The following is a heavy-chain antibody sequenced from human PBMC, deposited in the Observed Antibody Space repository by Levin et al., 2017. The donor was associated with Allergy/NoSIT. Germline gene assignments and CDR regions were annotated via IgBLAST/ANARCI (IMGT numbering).Heavy chain of an antibody. CDR2: VDHSGYP. Sequence: SETLSLTCAVYGGSFSGYERGWIRQSPEKGLEWIGEVDHSGYPKNNPSLRSRVTISVDTSKNQLSLKLASVTAAETTVYYCAREGNDYDSRGHFRVAAYWGQGTRVTVST. D-gene: IGHD3-22*01. CDR1: GGSFSGYE. V-gene: IGHV4-34*01. CDR3: AREGNDYDSRGHFRVAAY. J-gene: IGHJ4*02.